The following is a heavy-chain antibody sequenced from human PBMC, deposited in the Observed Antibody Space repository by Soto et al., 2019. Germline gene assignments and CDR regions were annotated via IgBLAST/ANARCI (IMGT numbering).Heavy chain of an antibody. Sequence: EEQLVESGGTLVQPGRSLRISCAASGFTFDDYAMHWVRQAPGKGLEWVSGINWNSGNIGYADSVKGRFTISRDNAKNSLYLQMDSLRGEDTALYYCAKDGFAFSYDYGLEVWGQGTSVTVSS. D-gene: IGHD3-10*01. V-gene: IGHV3-9*01. CDR2: INWNSGNI. CDR3: AKDGFAFSYDYGLEV. J-gene: IGHJ6*02. CDR1: GFTFDDYA.